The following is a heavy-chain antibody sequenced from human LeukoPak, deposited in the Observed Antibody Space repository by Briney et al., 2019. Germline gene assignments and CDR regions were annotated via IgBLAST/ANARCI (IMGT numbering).Heavy chain of an antibody. D-gene: IGHD6-19*01. CDR1: GYTFTSYD. Sequence: ASVKVSCKASGYTFTSYDINWVRQATGQGLEWMGWMNPNSGNTGYAQKFQGRVTMTRNTSISTAYMELSSLRSEDTAVYYCASPSIAVAGRHYYYGMDVWGQGTTVTVSS. J-gene: IGHJ6*02. V-gene: IGHV1-8*01. CDR3: ASPSIAVAGRHYYYGMDV. CDR2: MNPNSGNT.